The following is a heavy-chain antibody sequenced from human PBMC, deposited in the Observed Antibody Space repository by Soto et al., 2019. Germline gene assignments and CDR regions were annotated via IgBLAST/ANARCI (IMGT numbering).Heavy chain of an antibody. V-gene: IGHV3-23*01. CDR3: AKDVPSEDAFDV. CDR2: IGVTSGSA. Sequence: EVQLLESGGGLVQPGGSLRLSCTASGFTFSGYGMNWVRQAPGKGLEWVSSIGVTSGSALYADSVKGRFTISRDNSKNTVDLQMNSLRVEDTAVYYCAKDVPSEDAFDVWGQGTMVTVSS. J-gene: IGHJ3*01. CDR1: GFTFSGYG.